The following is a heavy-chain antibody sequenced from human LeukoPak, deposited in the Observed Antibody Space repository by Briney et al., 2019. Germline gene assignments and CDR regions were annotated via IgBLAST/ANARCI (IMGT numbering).Heavy chain of an antibody. V-gene: IGHV4-34*01. Sequence: PSETLSLTCAVYGGSFSGYYRSWIRQPPGKGLELIGEINRSGSIDYNPSLKSRVTISADTSKNQFFLNLNSVTAADTAVYYCARGGDNWNIYWGQGTLVTVS. D-gene: IGHD1-1*01. CDR1: GGSFSGYY. CDR2: INRSGSI. CDR3: ARGGDNWNIY. J-gene: IGHJ4*02.